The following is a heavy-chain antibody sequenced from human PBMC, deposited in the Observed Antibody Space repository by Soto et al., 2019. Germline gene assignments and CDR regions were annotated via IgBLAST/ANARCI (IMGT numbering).Heavy chain of an antibody. CDR2: IYYSGST. D-gene: IGHD3-3*01. V-gene: IGHV4-39*01. Sequence: SETLSLTCAVSGGSISSSSYYWGWIRQPPGKGLEWIGSIYYSGSTYYNPSLKSRVTISVDTSKNQFSLKLSSVTAADTAVYYCARHEGYMYYDFWSGYWAFDIWGQGTMVTVSS. CDR3: ARHEGYMYYDFWSGYWAFDI. J-gene: IGHJ3*02. CDR1: GGSISSSSYY.